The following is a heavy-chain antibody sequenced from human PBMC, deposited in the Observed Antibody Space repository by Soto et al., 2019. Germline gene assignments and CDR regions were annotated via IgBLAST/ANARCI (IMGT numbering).Heavy chain of an antibody. CDR2: ISSSSSYI. D-gene: IGHD6-19*01. CDR1: GFTFSSYS. CDR3: GRGLHYSSGWYTLDAFDI. J-gene: IGHJ3*02. Sequence: EVQLVESGGGLVKPGGSLRLSCAASGFTFSSYSMNWVRQAPGKGLEWVSSISSSSSYIYYADSVKGRFTISRDNAKNYLYLQMNSLGGGDTGVYYLGRGLHYSSGWYTLDAFDIWGQGTMVTVPS. V-gene: IGHV3-21*01.